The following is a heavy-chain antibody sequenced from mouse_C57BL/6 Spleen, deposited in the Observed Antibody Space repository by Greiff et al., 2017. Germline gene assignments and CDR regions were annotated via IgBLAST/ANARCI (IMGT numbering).Heavy chain of an antibody. CDR2: IDPGSGST. D-gene: IGHD3-3*01. J-gene: IGHJ3*01. V-gene: IGHV1-55*01. Sequence: VQLQQPGAELVKPGASVKMSCKASGYTFTSYWLTWVKQRPGPGLEWIGDIDPGSGSTNYNEKFKRKATLTVDPSSSTAYMQLSSLTTEDSAVYYCARRGRNPMFAYWGQGTLVTVSA. CDR3: ARRGRNPMFAY. CDR1: GYTFTSYW.